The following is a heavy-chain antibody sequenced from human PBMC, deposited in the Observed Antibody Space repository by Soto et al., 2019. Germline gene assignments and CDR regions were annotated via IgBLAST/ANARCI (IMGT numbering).Heavy chain of an antibody. CDR1: GGSISSYY. CDR3: AREIPPVVAATTGAFDI. CDR2: IYYSGST. J-gene: IGHJ3*02. D-gene: IGHD2-15*01. Sequence: PSETLSLTCTVSGGSISSYYWSWIRQPPGKGLEWIGYIYYSGSTNYNPSLKSRVTISVDTSKYQFSLKLSSVTAADTAVYYCAREIPPVVAATTGAFDIWGQGTMVTVSS. V-gene: IGHV4-59*01.